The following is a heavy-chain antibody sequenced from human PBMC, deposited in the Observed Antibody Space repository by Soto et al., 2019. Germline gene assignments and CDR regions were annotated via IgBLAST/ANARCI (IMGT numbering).Heavy chain of an antibody. Sequence: SETLSLTCTVSGGSMSTNYWTWIRQSPGKGLEWIGYIYYTGSTKYNPSLKSRVTISLDTSKNQFSLRLTSVTSADTAVYYCARGGSYGDFFDYWGQGAQVTVSS. D-gene: IGHD4-17*01. J-gene: IGHJ4*02. CDR1: GGSMSTNY. CDR3: ARGGSYGDFFDY. CDR2: IYYTGST. V-gene: IGHV4-59*01.